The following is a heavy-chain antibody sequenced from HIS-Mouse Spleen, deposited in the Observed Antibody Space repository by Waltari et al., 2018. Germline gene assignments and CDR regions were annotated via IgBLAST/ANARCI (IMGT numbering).Heavy chain of an antibody. J-gene: IGHJ5*02. V-gene: IGHV4-39*01. CDR1: GGSISSSSYD. D-gene: IGHD2-21*02. Sequence: QLQLQESGPGLVKPSETLSLTCTVSGGSISSSSYDWGWIRQPPGKGLEWIGSIHYSGSTYYNPSLKSRVTISVDTSKNQFSLKLSSVTAADTAVYYCARKRTASGWFDPWGQGTLVTVSS. CDR2: IHYSGST. CDR3: ARKRTASGWFDP.